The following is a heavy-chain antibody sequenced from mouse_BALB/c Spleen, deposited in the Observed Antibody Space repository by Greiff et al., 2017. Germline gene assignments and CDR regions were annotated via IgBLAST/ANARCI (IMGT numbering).Heavy chain of an antibody. V-gene: IGHV1-80*01. CDR2: IYPGDGDT. J-gene: IGHJ2*01. CDR3: ARDYGSSYYFDY. Sequence: QVQLQQSGPELVKPGSSVKISCKASGYAFSSYWMNWVKQRPGQGLEWIGQIYPGDGDTNYNGKFKGKATLTADKSSSTAYMQLSSLTSEDSAVYFCARDYGSSYYFDYWGQGTTLTVSS. CDR1: GYAFSSYW. D-gene: IGHD1-1*01.